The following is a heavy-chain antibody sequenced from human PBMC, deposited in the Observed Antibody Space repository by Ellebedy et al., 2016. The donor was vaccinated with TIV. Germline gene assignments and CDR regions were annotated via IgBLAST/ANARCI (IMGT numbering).Heavy chain of an antibody. CDR3: ASGRTTISTWHYYGMDV. CDR2: IIPIFGTA. J-gene: IGHJ6*02. V-gene: IGHV1-69*13. Sequence: AASVKVSCKASGDTFNTYAISXVRQAPGQGLDWMGGIIPIFGTANYAQKFQGRVTITADESTSTAYMELSSLRSEDTAVYYCASGRTTISTWHYYGMDVWGQGTTVTVSS. D-gene: IGHD4-11*01. CDR1: GDTFNTYA.